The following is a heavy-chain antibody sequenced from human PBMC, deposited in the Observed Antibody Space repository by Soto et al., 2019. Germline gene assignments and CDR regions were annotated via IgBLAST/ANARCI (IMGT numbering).Heavy chain of an antibody. J-gene: IGHJ6*02. Sequence: QVQLVQSGAEVKKPGASVKVSCKASGYTFTSYDINWVRQATGQGLEWMGWMNPNSGNTGYAQKFQGRVTMTRNTSISTAYMELSRLTSEDTAVYYCASRRAGTYYYYGVDVWGQGTTVTVSS. CDR3: ASRRAGTYYYYGVDV. CDR1: GYTFTSYD. D-gene: IGHD1-1*01. V-gene: IGHV1-8*01. CDR2: MNPNSGNT.